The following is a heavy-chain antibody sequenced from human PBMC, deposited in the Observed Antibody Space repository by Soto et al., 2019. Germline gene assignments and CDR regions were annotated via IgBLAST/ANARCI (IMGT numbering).Heavy chain of an antibody. V-gene: IGHV1-69*02. CDR2: IIPILGIA. CDR3: ARGRYFDWLLSHYYGMDV. D-gene: IGHD3-9*01. Sequence: SVKVSCKASGGTFSSYTISWVRQAPGQGLEWMGRIIPILGIANYAQKFQGRVTITADKSTSTAYMELSSLRSEDTAVYYFARGRYFDWLLSHYYGMDVWGQGTTVTVSS. J-gene: IGHJ6*02. CDR1: GGTFSSYT.